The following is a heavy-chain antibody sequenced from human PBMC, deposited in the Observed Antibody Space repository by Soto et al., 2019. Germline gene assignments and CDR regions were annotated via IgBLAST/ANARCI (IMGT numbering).Heavy chain of an antibody. CDR1: GGSISSYY. J-gene: IGHJ4*02. Sequence: SETLSLTCTVSGGSISSYYWSWIRQPPGKGLEWIGYFYYSGSTNYNPSLKSRVTISVDTSKNQFSLKLSSVTAADTAVYYCARRALTTYFDYWGQGTLVTVSS. CDR3: ARRALTTYFDY. V-gene: IGHV4-59*01. CDR2: FYYSGST.